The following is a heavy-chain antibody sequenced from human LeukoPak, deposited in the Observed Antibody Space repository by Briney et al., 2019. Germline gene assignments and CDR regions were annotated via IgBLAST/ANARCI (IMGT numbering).Heavy chain of an antibody. CDR1: GFTFSSYA. V-gene: IGHV3-23*01. J-gene: IGHJ3*02. CDR2: ISGSGGST. D-gene: IGHD3-22*01. Sequence: GSLRLSCAASGFTFSSYAMSWVRQAPGKGLEWVSAISGSGGSTYYADSVKSRFTISRDNSKNTLYPQMNSLRAEDTAVYYCAKDQDYYDSSGYYDRAFDIWGQGTMVTVSS. CDR3: AKDQDYYDSSGYYDRAFDI.